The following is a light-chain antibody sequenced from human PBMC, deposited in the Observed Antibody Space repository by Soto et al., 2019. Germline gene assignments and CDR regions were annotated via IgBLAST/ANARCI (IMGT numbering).Light chain of an antibody. V-gene: IGLV2-14*03. CDR1: SSDIRGYNY. CDR2: DVS. J-gene: IGLJ2*01. Sequence: QSVLTQPASVSGTPGQSITISCTGNSSDIRGYNYVSWYQQHPGKAPKLLIYDVSYRPSGISDRFSGSKSGNTASLTISGLQPEDEADYYCSSYGASSTLFGGGTKVTVL. CDR3: SSYGASSTL.